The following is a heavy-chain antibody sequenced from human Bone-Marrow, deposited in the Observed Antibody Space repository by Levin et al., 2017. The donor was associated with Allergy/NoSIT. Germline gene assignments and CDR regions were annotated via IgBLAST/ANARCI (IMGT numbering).Heavy chain of an antibody. CDR2: IFHSGST. D-gene: IGHD3-10*01. V-gene: IGHV4-4*02. Sequence: SETLSLTCTVSGGSIRSSDWWSWVRQPPGKGLEWIGEIFHSGSTNYNPSLRSRVTMSVDKSTNQFSLKLGSLTAADTAVYYCAKRNREFDSWGQGTLVTVSS. J-gene: IGHJ4*02. CDR1: GGSIRSSDW. CDR3: AKRNREFDS.